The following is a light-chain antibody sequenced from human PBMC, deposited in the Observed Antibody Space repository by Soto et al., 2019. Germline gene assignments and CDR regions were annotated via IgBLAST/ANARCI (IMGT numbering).Light chain of an antibody. J-gene: IGKJ2*01. V-gene: IGKV3-11*01. CDR1: QSVGTC. Sequence: EIVLTQSPDTLSLSPGERATLSCRARQSVGTCLVWYQQKPGQAPRLLIYGASNRATGIPARFSGSGSGTDFTLTISSLEPEAFAVNYCQQRSNGFGQGTKLEIE. CDR2: GAS. CDR3: QQRSNG.